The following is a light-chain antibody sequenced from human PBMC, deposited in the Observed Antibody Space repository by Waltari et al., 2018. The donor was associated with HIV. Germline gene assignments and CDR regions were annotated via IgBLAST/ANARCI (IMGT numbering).Light chain of an antibody. Sequence: SYELTQPPSVSVSPVQTASITCSGEKLGDKYVCWYQHKPGQSPVLVIHQDNKRRSGFPERFSGSNSGNTATLTISGTQAMDEADYYCQAWDSSTAGVFGGGTKLTVL. V-gene: IGLV3-1*01. CDR3: QAWDSSTAGV. J-gene: IGLJ3*02. CDR1: KLGDKY. CDR2: QDN.